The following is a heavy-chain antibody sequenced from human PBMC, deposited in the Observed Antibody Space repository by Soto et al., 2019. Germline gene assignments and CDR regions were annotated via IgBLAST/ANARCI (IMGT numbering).Heavy chain of an antibody. Sequence: SETLSLTCTVSGGSVSSGSYYWSWIRQPPGKGLEWIGYIYYSGSTNYNPSLKSRVTISVGTSKNQFSLKLSSVTAADTAVYYCARLYGSGSYSPYYYYYGMDVWGQGTTVTVSS. CDR3: ARLYGSGSYSPYYYYYGMDV. V-gene: IGHV4-61*01. CDR1: GGSVSSGSYY. J-gene: IGHJ6*02. D-gene: IGHD3-10*01. CDR2: IYYSGST.